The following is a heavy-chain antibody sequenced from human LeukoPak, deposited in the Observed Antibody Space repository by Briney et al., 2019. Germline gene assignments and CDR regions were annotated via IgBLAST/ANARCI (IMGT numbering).Heavy chain of an antibody. J-gene: IGHJ4*02. CDR2: INPNSGGT. V-gene: IGHV1-2*02. CDR1: GYTFTGYY. Sequence: ASVKVSCKASGYTFTGYYMHWVRQAPGQGLEWMGWINPNSGGTNYAQKVQGRVTMTRDTSISTAYMELSRLRSDDTAVYYCARDRVGYYYDSSGGVDYWGQGTLVTVSS. D-gene: IGHD3-22*01. CDR3: ARDRVGYYYDSSGGVDY.